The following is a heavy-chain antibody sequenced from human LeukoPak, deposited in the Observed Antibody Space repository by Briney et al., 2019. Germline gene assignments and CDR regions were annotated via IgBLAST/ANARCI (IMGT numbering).Heavy chain of an antibody. V-gene: IGHV4-61*02. Sequence: SQTLSLTCTVSGGSISSGSYYWSWIRQPAGRGLEWIGRIYTSGSTNYNPSLKSRVTISVDTSTSQFSLKLSSVTAADTAVYYCARDLMVRGVKDYYYMDVWGKGTTVTVSS. J-gene: IGHJ6*03. CDR3: ARDLMVRGVKDYYYMDV. CDR1: GGSISSGSYY. CDR2: IYTSGST. D-gene: IGHD3-10*01.